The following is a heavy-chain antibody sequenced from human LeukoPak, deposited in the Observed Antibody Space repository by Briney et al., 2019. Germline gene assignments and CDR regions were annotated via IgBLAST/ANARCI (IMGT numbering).Heavy chain of an antibody. CDR1: GGSFSGYY. Sequence: SEPLSLTCAVYGGSFSGYYWSWIRQPPGKGLEWIGEINHSGSTNYNPSLKSRVTISVDTSKNQFSLKLSSVTAADTAVYYCALHSSSALFDYWGQGTLVTVSS. D-gene: IGHD6-6*01. CDR2: INHSGST. J-gene: IGHJ4*02. CDR3: ALHSSSALFDY. V-gene: IGHV4-34*01.